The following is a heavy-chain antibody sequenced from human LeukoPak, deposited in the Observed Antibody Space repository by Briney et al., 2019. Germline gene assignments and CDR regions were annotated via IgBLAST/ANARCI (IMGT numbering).Heavy chain of an antibody. J-gene: IGHJ6*02. CDR1: GYTFTSYA. D-gene: IGHD3-10*01. CDR2: INAGNGNT. V-gene: IGHV1-3*01. Sequence: ASVKVSCKASGYTFTSYAMHWVRQAPGQRLEWMGWINAGNGNTKYSQKFQGRVTITRDTSASTAYMELSSLRSEDTAVYYCAGDSLWFGELLYYYYGMDVWGQGTTVTVSS. CDR3: AGDSLWFGELLYYYYGMDV.